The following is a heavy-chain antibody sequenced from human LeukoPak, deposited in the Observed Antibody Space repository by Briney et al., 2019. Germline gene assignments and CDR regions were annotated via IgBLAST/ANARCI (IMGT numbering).Heavy chain of an antibody. V-gene: IGHV3-23*01. CDR3: ARGRGYTGYDFDF. CDR2: ISGSGGST. D-gene: IGHD5-12*01. J-gene: IGHJ5*01. CDR1: GFTFSSYA. Sequence: GGSLRLSCAASGFTFSSYAMSWVRQAPGKGLEWVSGISGSGGSTYYADSVKGRFTISRDNTKNTLYLQMNSLRAEDTAVYYCARGRGYTGYDFDFWGQGTLVTVSS.